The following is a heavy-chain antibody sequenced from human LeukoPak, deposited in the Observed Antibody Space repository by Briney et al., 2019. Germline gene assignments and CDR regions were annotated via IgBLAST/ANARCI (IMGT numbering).Heavy chain of an antibody. D-gene: IGHD3-22*01. V-gene: IGHV3-21*01. CDR3: AREETYYYETSGYYSDY. J-gene: IGHJ4*02. Sequence: PGGSLRLSCAASGFTFNSYSMNWVRQAPGKGLEWVSSITTDSNYIYYADSVKGRFTISRDNAKNSLYLQMHSLGAEDTAMYYCAREETYYYETSGYYSDYWGQGNLVTVSS. CDR1: GFTFNSYS. CDR2: ITTDSNYI.